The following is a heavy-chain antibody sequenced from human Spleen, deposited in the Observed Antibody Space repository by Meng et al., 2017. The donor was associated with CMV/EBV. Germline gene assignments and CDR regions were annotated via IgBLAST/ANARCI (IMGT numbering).Heavy chain of an antibody. Sequence: GESLKISCAASGFTFNYYVMHWVRQAPGKGLEWVAVISFDGSTKYYADSVKGRFTISRDNAKNTLYLQMNSLRAEDTAVYYCARERGSVTIFGVVASGGMDVWGQGTTVTVSS. J-gene: IGHJ6*02. CDR2: ISFDGSTK. D-gene: IGHD3-3*01. V-gene: IGHV3-30*03. CDR3: ARERGSVTIFGVVASGGMDV. CDR1: GFTFNYYV.